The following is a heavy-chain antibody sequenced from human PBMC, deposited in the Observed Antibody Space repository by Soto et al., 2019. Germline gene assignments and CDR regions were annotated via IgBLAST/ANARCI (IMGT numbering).Heavy chain of an antibody. V-gene: IGHV4-30-2*01. J-gene: IGHJ4*02. D-gene: IGHD6-19*01. CDR1: GGSVSSGGYS. Sequence: SETPSLTCAVCGGSVSSGGYSWSWIRQPPGKGLEWIGYIYHSGSTYHNPSLKSRVTISVDRSKNQFSLKLSSVTAADTAVYYCARAKAGRTGVFDYWGQGTLVTVSS. CDR2: IYHSGST. CDR3: ARAKAGRTGVFDY.